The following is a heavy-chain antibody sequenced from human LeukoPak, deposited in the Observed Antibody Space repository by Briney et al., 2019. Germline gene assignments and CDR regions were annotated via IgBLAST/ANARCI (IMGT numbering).Heavy chain of an antibody. CDR1: GGSISSYY. CDR3: ARSRDSSGWGYYFDY. CDR2: IYYSGST. Sequence: SETLSHTCTVSGGSISSYYWSWIRQPPGKGLEWIGYIYYSGSTNYHPSLKSRVTISVDTSKNQFSLKLSSVTAADTAVYYCARSRDSSGWGYYFDYWGQGTLVTVSS. J-gene: IGHJ4*02. D-gene: IGHD6-19*01. V-gene: IGHV4-59*01.